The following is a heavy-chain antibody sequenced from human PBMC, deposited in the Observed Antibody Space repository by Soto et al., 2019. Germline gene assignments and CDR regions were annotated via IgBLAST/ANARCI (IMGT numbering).Heavy chain of an antibody. Sequence: GGSLRLSCAASGFTFSSYSMNWVRQAPGKGLEWVSSISSSSSYIYYADSVKGRFTISRDNAKNSLYLQMNSLRAEDTAVYYCARARYATATTSIAVAGPPPGGCMDVWGQGTTVTVSS. J-gene: IGHJ6*02. CDR3: ARARYATATTSIAVAGPPPGGCMDV. CDR2: ISSSSSYI. V-gene: IGHV3-21*01. CDR1: GFTFSSYS. D-gene: IGHD6-19*01.